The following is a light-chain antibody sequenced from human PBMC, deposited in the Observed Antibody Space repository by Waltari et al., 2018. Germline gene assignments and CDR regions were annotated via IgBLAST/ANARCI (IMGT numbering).Light chain of an antibody. Sequence: QSLLRQPPSVSGTPGQRVTISCSGSNSNLGPHAVYWFQQLPGTAPKLLIYENEERPSGVPGRFSGSKSGTSASLTITGLRSEDEADYFCAAWDGSLTILFGGGTKVTVL. CDR3: AAWDGSLTIL. J-gene: IGLJ2*01. V-gene: IGLV1-47*01. CDR1: NSNLGPHA. CDR2: ENE.